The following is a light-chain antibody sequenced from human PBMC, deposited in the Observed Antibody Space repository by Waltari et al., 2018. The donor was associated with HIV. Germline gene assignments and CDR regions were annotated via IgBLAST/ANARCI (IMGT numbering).Light chain of an antibody. V-gene: IGLV2-14*01. CDR2: EVF. Sequence: QSTLTQPASVSGSPGQSITTSCTGSTSDFGLDNFISWYQQHPRGVPKVIIYEVFSRPSGISSRFSGSRSANTASLTISWLQPEDEADYYCASFTSNYTLIFGGGTKVTVL. CDR1: TSDFGLDNF. CDR3: ASFTSNYTLI. J-gene: IGLJ2*01.